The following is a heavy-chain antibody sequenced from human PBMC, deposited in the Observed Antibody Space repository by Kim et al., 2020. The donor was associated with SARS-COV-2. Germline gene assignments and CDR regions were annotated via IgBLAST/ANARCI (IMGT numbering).Heavy chain of an antibody. D-gene: IGHD3-10*01. Sequence: KGRFTISRDNSKNTLYLQMKRLRAEDTAVYYCAKDFSYYYGSGSSHWDYWGQGTLVTVSS. CDR3: AKDFSYYYGSGSSHWDY. V-gene: IGHV3-23*03. J-gene: IGHJ4*02.